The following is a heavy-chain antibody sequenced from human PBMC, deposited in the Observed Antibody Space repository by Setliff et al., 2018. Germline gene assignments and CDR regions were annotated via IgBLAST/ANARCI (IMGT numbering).Heavy chain of an antibody. J-gene: IGHJ5*02. CDR3: ARPLAAAGTA. CDR1: GFTFSSYS. V-gene: IGHV3-48*01. CDR2: ISSSSSTI. Sequence: PGESLKLSCAASGFTFSSYSMNWVRQAPGKGLEWVSYISSSSSTIYYADSVKGRFTISRDNAKNSLYLQMNSLRAEDTAVYYCARPLAAAGTAWGQGTLVTVSS. D-gene: IGHD6-13*01.